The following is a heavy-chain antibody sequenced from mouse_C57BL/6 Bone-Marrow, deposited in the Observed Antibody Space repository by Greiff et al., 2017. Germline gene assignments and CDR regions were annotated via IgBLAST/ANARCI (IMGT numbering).Heavy chain of an antibody. CDR3: AREEPMITTVYFDY. Sequence: VQLQQPGAELVKPGASVKMSCKASGYTFTSYWITWVKQRPGQGLEWIGDIYPGSGSTNYNEKFKSKATLTVDTSSSTAYMQLSSLTSEDSAVYYCAREEPMITTVYFDYWGQGTTLTVSS. J-gene: IGHJ2*01. D-gene: IGHD2-4*01. V-gene: IGHV1-55*01. CDR1: GYTFTSYW. CDR2: IYPGSGST.